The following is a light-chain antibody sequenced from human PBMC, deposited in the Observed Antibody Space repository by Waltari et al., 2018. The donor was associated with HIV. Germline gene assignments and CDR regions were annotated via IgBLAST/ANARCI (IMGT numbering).Light chain of an antibody. CDR1: SSDVGSYNL. CDR3: CSYAGSSTYVV. Sequence: QSALTQPASVSGSPGQSITISCTGTSSDVGSYNLVPWYQQHPGHAPKLIIYEGDKRPSGVSYRFSGSKSGSTASLTISGLQAEDEADYYCCSYAGSSTYVVFGGGTQLTVL. CDR2: EGD. J-gene: IGLJ2*01. V-gene: IGLV2-23*01.